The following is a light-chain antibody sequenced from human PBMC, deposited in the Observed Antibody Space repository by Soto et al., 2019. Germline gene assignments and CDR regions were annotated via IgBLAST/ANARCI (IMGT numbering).Light chain of an antibody. CDR1: SSNIGSNI. CDR2: SNT. Sequence: QSVLTQPPSASGTPGQRVTISCSGSSSNIGSNIVNWYQQVPGTAPKLLIYSNTQRPSGVPDRFSGSKSGTSASLAISGLQSEDEADYWCAVWDDRLSAWVFGGGTKLTVL. CDR3: AVWDDRLSAWV. V-gene: IGLV1-44*01. J-gene: IGLJ3*02.